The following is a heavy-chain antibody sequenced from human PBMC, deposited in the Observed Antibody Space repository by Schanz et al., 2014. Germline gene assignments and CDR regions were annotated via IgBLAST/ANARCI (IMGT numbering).Heavy chain of an antibody. J-gene: IGHJ4*02. V-gene: IGHV1-18*01. D-gene: IGHD5-12*01. CDR3: ARDFSAYVGNYFDY. CDR2: ISAYNGHT. Sequence: QVQLVQSGAEVKKPGASVKVSCKASGYTFTSYGISWVRQAPGQGLEWMGWISAYNGHTDYAQKLQGRVTLTTDTSTSTAYMELTSLRFDDTAVYYCARDFSAYVGNYFDYWGQGTLVTVSS. CDR1: GYTFTSYG.